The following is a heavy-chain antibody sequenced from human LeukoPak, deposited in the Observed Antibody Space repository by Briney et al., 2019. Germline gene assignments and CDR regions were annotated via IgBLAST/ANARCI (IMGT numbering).Heavy chain of an antibody. CDR3: ARQVVVAAYFDY. CDR2: IYYSGST. Sequence: SETLSLTCTVSGGSISSSSYYWGWIRQPPGKGLEWIGSIYYSGSTYYNPSLKSRVTISVDTSKNQFSLKLSSVTAADTAVYSCARQVVVAAYFDYWGQGTLVTVSS. V-gene: IGHV4-39*01. CDR1: GGSISSSSYY. D-gene: IGHD2-15*01. J-gene: IGHJ4*02.